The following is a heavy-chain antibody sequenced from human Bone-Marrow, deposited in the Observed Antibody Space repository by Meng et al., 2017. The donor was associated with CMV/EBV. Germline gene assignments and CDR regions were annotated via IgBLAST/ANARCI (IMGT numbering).Heavy chain of an antibody. CDR1: GFTFSSYA. J-gene: IGHJ6*02. CDR2: ISGSGGST. V-gene: IGHV3-23*01. CDR3: AKDRVVVPAALPYYYYGMDV. Sequence: GGPLRLSCAASGFTFSSYAMSWVRQAPGKGLEWVSAISGSGGSTYYADSVKGRFTISRDNSKNTLYLQMNSLRAEDTAVYYCAKDRVVVPAALPYYYYGMDVWGQGTTVTVSS. D-gene: IGHD2-2*01.